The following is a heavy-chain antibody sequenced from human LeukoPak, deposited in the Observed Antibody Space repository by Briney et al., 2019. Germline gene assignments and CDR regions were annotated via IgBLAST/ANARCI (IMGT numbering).Heavy chain of an antibody. J-gene: IGHJ4*02. V-gene: IGHV4-31*03. CDR2: IYYSGST. CDR1: GGSISSGGYY. Sequence: PSETLSLTCTVSGGSISSGGYYWSWIRQHPGKGLEWIGYIYYSGSTYYNPSLKSRVTISVDTSKNQFSLKLSSVTAADTAVYYCARFGVVITYYFDYWGQGTLVTVSS. CDR3: ARFGVVITYYFDY. D-gene: IGHD3-3*01.